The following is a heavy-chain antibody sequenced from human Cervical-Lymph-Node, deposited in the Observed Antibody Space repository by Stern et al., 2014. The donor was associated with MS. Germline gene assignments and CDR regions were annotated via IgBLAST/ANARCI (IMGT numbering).Heavy chain of an antibody. Sequence: EVHLVESGGGLVQPGGSLRLSCAASGFTFSTYSMNWVRQAPGKGLEWVSYISSSSSTIYYADSVKGRFTISRDNAKNSLYLQMNDLRAEDTAVYYCARGGNSDFDYWGQGTLVTVSS. V-gene: IGHV3-48*01. D-gene: IGHD4-23*01. CDR1: GFTFSTYS. CDR3: ARGGNSDFDY. CDR2: ISSSSSTI. J-gene: IGHJ4*02.